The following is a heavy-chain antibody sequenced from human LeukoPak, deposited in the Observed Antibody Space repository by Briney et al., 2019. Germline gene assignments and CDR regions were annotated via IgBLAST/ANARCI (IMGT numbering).Heavy chain of an antibody. CDR2: IYYSGST. V-gene: IGHV4-39*01. CDR3: ASTSGSYYSEYFQH. Sequence: SETLSLTCTVSGGSISSSSYYWGWIRQPPGKGLEWIGSIYYSGSTYYNPSLKSRVTISVDTSKNQFSLKLSSVTAADTAVYYCASTSGSYYSEYFQHWGQGTLVTVSS. J-gene: IGHJ1*01. CDR1: GGSISSSSYY. D-gene: IGHD1-26*01.